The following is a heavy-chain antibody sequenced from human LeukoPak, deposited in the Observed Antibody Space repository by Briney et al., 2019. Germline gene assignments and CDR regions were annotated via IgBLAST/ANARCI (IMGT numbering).Heavy chain of an antibody. CDR3: ARAVEMATMGDAFDI. Sequence: ASVKLSCKSSVYTFTIYYMYWVRHAPGQGLGWMGIINPSGGSTSYAQKFQGRVTMTRDTSTSTVYMELSSLRSEDTAVYYCARAVEMATMGDAFDIWGQGTMVTVSS. CDR2: INPSGGST. V-gene: IGHV1-46*01. D-gene: IGHD5-24*01. CDR1: VYTFTIYY. J-gene: IGHJ3*02.